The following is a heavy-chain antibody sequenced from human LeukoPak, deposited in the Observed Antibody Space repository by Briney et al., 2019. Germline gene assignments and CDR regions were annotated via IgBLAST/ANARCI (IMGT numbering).Heavy chain of an antibody. CDR3: ARVKKSSGWYGEADRYYFDY. CDR1: GGSISSGSYY. J-gene: IGHJ4*02. V-gene: IGHV4-61*02. CDR2: IYTSGST. D-gene: IGHD6-19*01. Sequence: PSETLSLTXTVSGGSISSGSYYWSWIRQPAGKGLEWIGRIYTSGSTKYNPSLKSRVTISVDTSNNQFSLKLSSVTAADTAVYYCARVKKSSGWYGEADRYYFDYWGQGTLVTVSS.